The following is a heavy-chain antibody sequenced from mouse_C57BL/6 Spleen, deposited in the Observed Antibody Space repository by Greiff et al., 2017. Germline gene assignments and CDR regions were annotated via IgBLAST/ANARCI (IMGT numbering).Heavy chain of an antibody. CDR3: ARDNYSNYGASMDY. CDR1: GFSLTSYG. D-gene: IGHD2-5*01. V-gene: IGHV2-2*01. CDR2: IWSGGST. J-gene: IGHJ4*01. Sequence: VKLMESGPGLVQPSQSLSITCTVSGFSLTSYGVHWVRQSPGKGLEWLGVIWSGGSTDYNAAFISRLSISKDNSKSQVFFKMNSLQADDTAIYYCARDNYSNYGASMDYWGQGTSVTVSS.